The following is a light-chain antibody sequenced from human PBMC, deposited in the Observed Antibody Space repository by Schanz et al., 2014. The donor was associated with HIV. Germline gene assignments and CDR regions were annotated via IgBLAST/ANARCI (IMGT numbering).Light chain of an antibody. CDR2: AAS. V-gene: IGKV1-9*01. J-gene: IGKJ4*01. CDR3: QQLASYPLT. Sequence: DIQMTQSPSFLSASIGDRVTITCRASQSISTYVNWYQQKPGKAPSLLIYAASNLQSEVPSRFSGSGFGTDFTLTIASLQPEDFATYYCQQLASYPLTFGGGTKVEIK. CDR1: QSISTY.